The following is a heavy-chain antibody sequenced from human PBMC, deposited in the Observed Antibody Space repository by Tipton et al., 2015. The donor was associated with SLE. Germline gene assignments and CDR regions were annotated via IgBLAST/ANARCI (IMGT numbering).Heavy chain of an antibody. J-gene: IGHJ6*03. Sequence: TLSLTCTVSGGSVSGHYRSWIRQPPGKGLEWIGYIYYSGSTNYNPSLKNRVTISVDTSKNQFSLKLSSVTAADTAVYYCARDHLPGGYYYYMDVWGKGTTVTVSS. CDR1: GGSVSGHY. D-gene: IGHD3-10*01. CDR3: ARDHLPGGYYYYMDV. V-gene: IGHV4-59*02. CDR2: IYYSGST.